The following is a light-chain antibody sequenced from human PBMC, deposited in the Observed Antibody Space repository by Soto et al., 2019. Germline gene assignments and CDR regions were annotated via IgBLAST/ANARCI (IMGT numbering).Light chain of an antibody. CDR2: EVT. V-gene: IGLV2-14*01. Sequence: QSALTQPASVSGSPGQSITISCTGTSSDVGGYNYVSWFQQHPGKAPKLMIYEVTYRPSGVYNRFSGSKSGNTASLTISGLQAEDEADYYFSSYSISSAVVFGGGTKLTVL. CDR3: SSYSISSAVV. J-gene: IGLJ3*02. CDR1: SSDVGGYNY.